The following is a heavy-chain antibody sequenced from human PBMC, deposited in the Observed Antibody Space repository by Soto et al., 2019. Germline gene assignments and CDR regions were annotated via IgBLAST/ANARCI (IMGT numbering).Heavy chain of an antibody. J-gene: IGHJ6*02. CDR2: IRSKANNYAT. CDR3: TNPQVYYGMDV. CDR1: GFTFSGSA. Sequence: EVQLVGSGGGLVQPGGSLKLSCAASGFTFSGSAVHWVRQASGKGLEWVGRIRSKANNYATAYAASVQGRFTIFRDGLKNTAYLQMNSLKTEDTAVYYCTNPQVYYGMDVWGQGTTVTVSS. V-gene: IGHV3-73*02.